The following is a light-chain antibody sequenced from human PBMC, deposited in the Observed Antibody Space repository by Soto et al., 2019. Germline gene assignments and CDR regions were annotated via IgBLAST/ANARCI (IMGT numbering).Light chain of an antibody. J-gene: IGLJ2*01. CDR2: TND. Sequence: QSVLTQPPSASGTPGQRVTISCSGGGSNIGSNPVNWYHQLPRTTPKLLIYTNDQRPSGVLDRFSGSTSGTSASLAISGLQSEDEADYYCATSDESLNGPVFGGGTKVTVL. CDR3: ATSDESLNGPV. V-gene: IGLV1-44*01. CDR1: GSNIGSNP.